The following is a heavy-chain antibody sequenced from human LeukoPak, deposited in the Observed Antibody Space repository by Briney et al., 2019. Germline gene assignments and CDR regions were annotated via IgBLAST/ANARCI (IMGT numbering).Heavy chain of an antibody. D-gene: IGHD4-11*01. CDR2: ISYDGSNK. J-gene: IGHJ4*02. CDR1: GFTFSSYA. Sequence: PGRSLRLSCAASGFTFSSYAMLWVRQAPGKGLEWVAVISYDGSNKYYADSVKGRFTITRDNSKNTLYLQMNSLRAEDTAVYYCARDRGFLQWPTDYYFDYWGQGTLVTVSS. V-gene: IGHV3-30*04. CDR3: ARDRGFLQWPTDYYFDY.